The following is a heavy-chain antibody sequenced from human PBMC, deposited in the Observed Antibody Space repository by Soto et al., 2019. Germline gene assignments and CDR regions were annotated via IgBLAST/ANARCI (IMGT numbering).Heavy chain of an antibody. V-gene: IGHV4-59*01. CDR3: ARAGPATLSDY. Sequence: QVQLQESGPGLVKASETLSLTCTVSGGSISNYYCSWIRQPPGKGLEWIGYIYYSGSPNYNPSLKRXVTISVDTSKNQFSLKLRSVTAADTAVYYCARAGPATLSDYWGQGTLVTVSS. D-gene: IGHD2-15*01. J-gene: IGHJ4*02. CDR2: IYYSGSP. CDR1: GGSISNYY.